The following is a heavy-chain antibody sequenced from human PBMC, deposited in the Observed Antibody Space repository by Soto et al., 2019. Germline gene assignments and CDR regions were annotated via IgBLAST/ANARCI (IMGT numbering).Heavy chain of an antibody. CDR2: ISGSGGST. CDR3: AKDPHEGDAFDI. V-gene: IGHV3-23*01. J-gene: IGHJ3*02. Sequence: GGSLRLSCAASGFTFSSYAMSWVRQAPGKGLEWVSAISGSGGSTYYADSVKGRFTISRDNSKNTLCLQMNSLRAEDTAVYYCAKDPHEGDAFDIWGQGTMVTVSS. CDR1: GFTFSSYA.